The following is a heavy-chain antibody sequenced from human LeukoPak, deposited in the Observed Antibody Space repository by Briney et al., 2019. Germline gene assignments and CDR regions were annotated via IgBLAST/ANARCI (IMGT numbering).Heavy chain of an antibody. Sequence: GGSLRLSCAAAGFIFSNNAMTWVRQAPGKGLEWVSSITASGDRTFNADSVKGRFTISRDNSKNTLYLLMNSLRAEDTALCYCARSTAASASDYWGQGTLVTVSS. V-gene: IGHV3-23*01. CDR2: ITASGDRT. CDR3: ARSTAASASDY. D-gene: IGHD6-13*01. J-gene: IGHJ4*02. CDR1: GFIFSNNA.